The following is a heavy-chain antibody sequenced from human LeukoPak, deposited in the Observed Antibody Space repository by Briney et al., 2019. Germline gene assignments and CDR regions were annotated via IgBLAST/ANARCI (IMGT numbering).Heavy chain of an antibody. V-gene: IGHV1-18*01. CDR1: GYTFTSYG. J-gene: IGHJ4*02. Sequence: ASVKVSCKASGYTFTSYGISWVRQAPGQGLEWMGWISAYNGNTNYAQKLQGRVTMTTDTSTSTAYMELSRLRSDDTAVYYCARGPMTGYSGYDALFWGQGTLVTVSS. CDR2: ISAYNGNT. CDR3: ARGPMTGYSGYDALF. D-gene: IGHD5-12*01.